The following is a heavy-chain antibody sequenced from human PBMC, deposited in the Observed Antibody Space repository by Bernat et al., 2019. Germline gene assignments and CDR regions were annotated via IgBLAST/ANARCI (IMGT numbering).Heavy chain of an antibody. CDR1: GGSISSGGYY. D-gene: IGHD5-18*01. Sequence: QVQLQESGPGLVKPSQTLSLTCTVSGGSISSGGYYWSWIRQHPGKGLEWIGYIYYSGSTYYNPSLKSRVTISVDTSKNQFSLKLSSVTAADTGVYYCARLERGYSIFDYWGQGTLVTVSS. CDR3: ARLERGYSIFDY. CDR2: IYYSGST. V-gene: IGHV4-31*03. J-gene: IGHJ4*02.